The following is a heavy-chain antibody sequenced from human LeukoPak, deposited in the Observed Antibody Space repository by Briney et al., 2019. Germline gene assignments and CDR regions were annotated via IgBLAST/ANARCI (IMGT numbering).Heavy chain of an antibody. CDR2: ISSSGSTI. J-gene: IGHJ4*02. D-gene: IGHD3-10*01. CDR3: ARAVITLTNDY. V-gene: IGHV3-11*01. CDR1: GFTFSDYY. Sequence: GGSLRLSCAASGFTFSDYYMSWIRQAPGKGLEWVSYISSSGSTIYYADSVKGRFTISRDNAKNSLYLQMNSQRAEDTAVYYCARAVITLTNDYWGQGTLVTVSS.